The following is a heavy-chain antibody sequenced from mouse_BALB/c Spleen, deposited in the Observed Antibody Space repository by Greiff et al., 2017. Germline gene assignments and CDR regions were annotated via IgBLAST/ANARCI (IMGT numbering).Heavy chain of an antibody. CDR2: ISSGSSTI. CDR3: ARTARAPYAMDY. Sequence: EVQRVESGGGLVQPGGSRKLSCAASGFTFSSFGMHWVRQAPEKGLEWVAYISSGSSTIYYADTVKGRFTISRDNPKNTLFLQMTSLRSEDTAMYYCARTARAPYAMDYWGQGTSVTVSS. D-gene: IGHD3-2*01. V-gene: IGHV5-17*02. J-gene: IGHJ4*01. CDR1: GFTFSSFG.